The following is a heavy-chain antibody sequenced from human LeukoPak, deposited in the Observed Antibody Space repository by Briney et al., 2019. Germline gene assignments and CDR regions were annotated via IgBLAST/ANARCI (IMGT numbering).Heavy chain of an antibody. Sequence: EWIGRIYTSGSTNYNPSLKSRVTMSVDTSKNQFSLKLSSVTAADTAVYYCARDGDCSSTSCRNWFDPWGQGTLVTVSS. CDR3: ARDGDCSSTSCRNWFDP. V-gene: IGHV4-4*07. CDR2: IYTSGST. D-gene: IGHD2-2*01. J-gene: IGHJ5*02.